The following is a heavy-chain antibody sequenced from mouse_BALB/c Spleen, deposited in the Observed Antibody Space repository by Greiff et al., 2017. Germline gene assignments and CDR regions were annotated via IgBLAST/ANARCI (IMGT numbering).Heavy chain of an antibody. J-gene: IGHJ2*01. CDR1: GYAFSSSW. V-gene: IGHV1-82*01. CDR3: AREGHYYGSLDY. D-gene: IGHD1-2*01. Sequence: QVQLQQSGPELVKPGASVKISCKASGYAFSSSWMNWVKQRPGQGLEWIGRIYPGDGDTNYNGKFKGKATLTADKSSSTAYMQLSSLTSVDSAVYFCAREGHYYGSLDYWGQGTTLTVSS. CDR2: IYPGDGDT.